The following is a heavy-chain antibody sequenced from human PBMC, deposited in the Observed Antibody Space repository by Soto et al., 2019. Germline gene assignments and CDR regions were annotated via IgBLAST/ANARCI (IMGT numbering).Heavy chain of an antibody. CDR1: GGTFSSYA. V-gene: IGHV1-69*13. CDR2: IIPIFGTA. CDR3: AREGVTGTTH. Sequence: EASVKVSCKASGGTFSSYAISWVRQAPGQGLEWMGGIIPIFGTANYAQKFQGRVTITADESTSTAYMELSSLRSEDTAVYYCAREGVTGTTHWGQGTLVTVSS. D-gene: IGHD1-7*01. J-gene: IGHJ4*02.